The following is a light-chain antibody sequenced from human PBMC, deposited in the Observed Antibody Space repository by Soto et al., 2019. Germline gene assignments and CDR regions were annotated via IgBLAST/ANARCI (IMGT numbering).Light chain of an antibody. CDR1: SSNIGSNT. J-gene: IGLJ1*01. V-gene: IGLV1-44*01. Sequence: QSVLTQPPSASGTPGQRVTISCSGSSSNIGSNTVNWFQHLPGTAPKLLIYRNNQRPSGVSDRFSGSKSGTSASLAISELQSEDEADYYWAAWDDSLNGYVFGRGTKVXVL. CDR3: AAWDDSLNGYV. CDR2: RNN.